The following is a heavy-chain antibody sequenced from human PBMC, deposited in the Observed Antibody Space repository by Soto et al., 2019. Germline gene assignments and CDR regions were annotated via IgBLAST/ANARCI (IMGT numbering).Heavy chain of an antibody. J-gene: IGHJ4*02. V-gene: IGHV3-23*01. CDR1: GFTLSNYG. CDR2: ISGSGGST. D-gene: IGHD1-20*01. CDR3: AKDQDSRNWNYFDY. Sequence: EVQLLESGGGLVQPGGSLRLSCAASGFTLSNYGMTWVRQAPGQGLEWVSTISGSGGSTYSADSVKGRFTISRDNSKNTLYLQMNGLSAEDTAVYYCAKDQDSRNWNYFDYWGQGTLVTVSS.